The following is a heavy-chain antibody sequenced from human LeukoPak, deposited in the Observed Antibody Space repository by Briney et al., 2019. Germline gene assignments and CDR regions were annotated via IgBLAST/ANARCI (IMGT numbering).Heavy chain of an antibody. CDR1: SGSISSGDYY. J-gene: IGHJ4*02. D-gene: IGHD3-9*01. V-gene: IGHV4-30-4*01. Sequence: SETLSLTCTVSSGSISSGDYYWSWIRQPPGKGLEWIGYIYYSGSTYYNPSLKSRVTISVDTSKNQFSLKLSSVTAADTAVYYCARANILTGYYHFDYWGQGTLVTVSS. CDR3: ARANILTGYYHFDY. CDR2: IYYSGST.